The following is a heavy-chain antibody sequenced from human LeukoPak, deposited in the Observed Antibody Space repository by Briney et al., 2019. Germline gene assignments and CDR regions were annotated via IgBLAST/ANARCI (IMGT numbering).Heavy chain of an antibody. CDR2: INPSGGST. V-gene: IGHV1-46*01. D-gene: IGHD1-26*01. Sequence: GASVKVSCKASGYTFTSYYMHWVRQAPGQGLEWMGIINPSGGSTSYAQKFQGRVIMTRDTSTSTVYMEMSSLRSEDTAVYYCARDGRPHSGSYAVHWFDPWGQGTLVTVSS. CDR1: GYTFTSYY. J-gene: IGHJ5*02. CDR3: ARDGRPHSGSYAVHWFDP.